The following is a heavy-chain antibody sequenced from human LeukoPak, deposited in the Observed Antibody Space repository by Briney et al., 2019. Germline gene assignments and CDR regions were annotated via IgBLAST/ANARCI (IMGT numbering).Heavy chain of an antibody. D-gene: IGHD3-22*01. CDR3: ARDDSSGYYYYYYYYGMDV. J-gene: IGHJ6*02. CDR1: GGSISSSSYY. Sequence: SETLSLTCTVSGGSISSSSYYWGWIRQPPGKGLEWIGSIYYSGSTYYNPSLKSRVTISVDTSKNQFSLKLSSVTAADTAVYYCARDDSSGYYYYYYYYGMDVWGQGTTVTVSS. V-gene: IGHV4-39*07. CDR2: IYYSGST.